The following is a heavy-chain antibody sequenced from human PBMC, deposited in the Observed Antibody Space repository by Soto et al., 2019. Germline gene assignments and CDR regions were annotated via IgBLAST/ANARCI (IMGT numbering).Heavy chain of an antibody. Sequence: GGSLRLSCAASGVTFSSFPMIWVRQAPGKGLEWVSSISGSGRSTYYADSVKGRFTISRDNSKNMLYLQMNSLRAEDTAVYYCARGQAIFGVIIYALDSWGQGTQVTVSS. D-gene: IGHD3-3*01. J-gene: IGHJ4*02. CDR2: ISGSGRST. CDR3: ARGQAIFGVIIYALDS. CDR1: GVTFSSFP. V-gene: IGHV3-23*01.